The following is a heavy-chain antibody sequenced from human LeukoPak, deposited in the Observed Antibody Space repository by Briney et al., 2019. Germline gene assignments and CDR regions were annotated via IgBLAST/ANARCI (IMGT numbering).Heavy chain of an antibody. J-gene: IGHJ4*02. Sequence: GGSLRLSCAASGFTISDHYMDWVRQAPGKGLEWVGRTRNKANRYTTEYAASVKGRFTISRDDSKNSLYLQMNSLKTDDTAVYYCAKVGSSTWYMYYFDYWGQGALVTVSS. CDR1: GFTISDHY. D-gene: IGHD6-13*01. CDR3: AKVGSSTWYMYYFDY. CDR2: TRNKANRYTT. V-gene: IGHV3-72*01.